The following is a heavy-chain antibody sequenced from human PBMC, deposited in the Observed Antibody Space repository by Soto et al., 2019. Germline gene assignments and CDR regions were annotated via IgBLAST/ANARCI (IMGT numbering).Heavy chain of an antibody. J-gene: IGHJ4*02. Sequence: QVQLVQSGAEVKKPGASVKVSCKASGYTFTSYDINWVRQATGQGLEWMGWMNPNSGNTGYAQKFQGRVNMTRNTSISTAYMELSSLRSEDTAVYYCARVRGPWYSGSYRYDYWGQGTLVTVSS. CDR3: ARVRGPWYSGSYRYDY. D-gene: IGHD1-26*01. CDR2: MNPNSGNT. V-gene: IGHV1-8*01. CDR1: GYTFTSYD.